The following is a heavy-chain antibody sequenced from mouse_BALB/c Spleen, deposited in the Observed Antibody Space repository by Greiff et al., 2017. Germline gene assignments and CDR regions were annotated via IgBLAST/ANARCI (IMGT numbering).Heavy chain of an antibody. CDR3: TRKGGYYEAWFAY. J-gene: IGHJ3*01. D-gene: IGHD2-3*01. CDR1: GYSFTSYY. Sequence: QVQLQQSGAELVKPGASVKLSCKASGYSFTSYYMYWVKQRPGQGLEWIGEINPSNGGTNFNEKFKSKATLTVDKSSSTAYMQLSSLTSEDSAVYYCTRKGGYYEAWFAYWGQGTLVTVSA. V-gene: IGHV1S81*02. CDR2: INPSNGGT.